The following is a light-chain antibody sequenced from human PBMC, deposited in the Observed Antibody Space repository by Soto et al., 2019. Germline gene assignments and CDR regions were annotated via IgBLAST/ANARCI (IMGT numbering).Light chain of an antibody. Sequence: DIQVTQSPSSVSASVGDRVTITCRASQDISRWVAWYQQKPGKAPNLLIFAASSLQSGVSSRFSGSGSGTDFTLTISSLQPEDSATYYCQQAYSFPRTFGQGTRLEIK. V-gene: IGKV1-12*01. CDR3: QQAYSFPRT. CDR2: AAS. CDR1: QDISRW. J-gene: IGKJ2*01.